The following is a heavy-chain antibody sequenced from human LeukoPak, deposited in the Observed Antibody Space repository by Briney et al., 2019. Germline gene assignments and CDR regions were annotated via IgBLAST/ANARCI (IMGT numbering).Heavy chain of an antibody. D-gene: IGHD3-10*01. CDR2: ISSSGSTI. Sequence: QPGGSLRLSCAASGLTFSSYEMNWVRQAPGKGLEWVSYISSSGSTIYYADSVKGRFTISRDNAKNSLYLQMNSLRAEDTAVYYCARESGSGSPIPYFDYWGQGTLVTVSS. CDR1: GLTFSSYE. V-gene: IGHV3-48*03. CDR3: ARESGSGSPIPYFDY. J-gene: IGHJ4*02.